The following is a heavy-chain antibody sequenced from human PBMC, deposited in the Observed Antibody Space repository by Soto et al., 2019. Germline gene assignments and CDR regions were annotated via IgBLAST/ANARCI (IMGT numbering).Heavy chain of an antibody. Sequence: PGGSLRLSCAASGFTFSSYAMSWVRQAPGKGLEWVSAISGSGGSTYYADSVKGRFTISRDNSKNTLYLQMNSLRAEDTAVYYCAKASSYDSSGYYLKFFDYWGQGTLVTVSS. CDR1: GFTFSSYA. J-gene: IGHJ4*02. V-gene: IGHV3-23*01. D-gene: IGHD3-22*01. CDR3: AKASSYDSSGYYLKFFDY. CDR2: ISGSGGST.